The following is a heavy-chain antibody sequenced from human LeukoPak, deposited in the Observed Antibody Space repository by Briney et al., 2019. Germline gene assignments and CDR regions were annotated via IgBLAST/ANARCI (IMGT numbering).Heavy chain of an antibody. CDR3: ARDRESYCTGGSCYSTGDY. J-gene: IGHJ4*02. CDR2: ISSSSSYI. V-gene: IGHV3-21*01. CDR1: GFTFSSYS. D-gene: IGHD2-15*01. Sequence: GGSLRLSCAASGFTFSSYSMNWVRQAPGKGLEWVSSISSSSSYIYYADSVKGRFTMSRDNATNSLYLQMNSLRAEDTAVYYCARDRESYCTGGSCYSTGDYWGQGTLVTVYS.